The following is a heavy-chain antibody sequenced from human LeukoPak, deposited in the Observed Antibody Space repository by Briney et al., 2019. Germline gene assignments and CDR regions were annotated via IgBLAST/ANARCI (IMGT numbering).Heavy chain of an antibody. CDR2: INPKSGAT. CDR3: ARDHIALVSSTPNNFDY. D-gene: IGHD5-18*01. Sequence: GASVKVSCKASGYTFTDHYIHWVRQAPGQGPEWMGWINPKSGATNYAQKFDGRVTMARDTSISTTYMEMTWLTSDDTAVYYCARDHIALVSSTPNNFDYWGQGTLVTVSS. V-gene: IGHV1-2*02. J-gene: IGHJ4*02. CDR1: GYTFTDHY.